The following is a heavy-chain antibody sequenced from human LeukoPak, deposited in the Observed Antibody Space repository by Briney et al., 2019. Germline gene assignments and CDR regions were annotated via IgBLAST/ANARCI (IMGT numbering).Heavy chain of an antibody. Sequence: PGGSLRLSCAASGFTFSSYAMSWVRQAPGKGLEWVSSIRSSGDSTYYADSVKGRFTISRDNSKNTLYLQMNSLRAEDTAVYYCARAPRRSGLLDYWGQGTLVTVSS. CDR2: IRSSGDST. CDR3: ARAPRRSGLLDY. D-gene: IGHD5/OR15-5a*01. CDR1: GFTFSSYA. J-gene: IGHJ4*02. V-gene: IGHV3-23*01.